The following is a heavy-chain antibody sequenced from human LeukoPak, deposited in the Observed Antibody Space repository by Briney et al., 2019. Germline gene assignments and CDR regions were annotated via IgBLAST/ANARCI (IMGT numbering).Heavy chain of an antibody. CDR2: IYCSGST. CDR3: ARGGIDYGDYDWFDP. D-gene: IGHD4-17*01. CDR1: GGSISSHY. V-gene: IGHV4-59*11. J-gene: IGHJ5*02. Sequence: PSETLSLTCTVSGGSISSHYWSWIRQPPGKGLEWIGYIYCSGSTNYNRSLKSRVTISVDTSKNQFSLKLSSVTAADTAVYYCARGGIDYGDYDWFDPWSQGTLVTVSS.